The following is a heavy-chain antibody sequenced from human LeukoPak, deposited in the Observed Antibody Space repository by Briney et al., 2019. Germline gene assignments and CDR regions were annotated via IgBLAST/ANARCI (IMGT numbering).Heavy chain of an antibody. Sequence: ASVKVSCKASGYTFTSYDINWVRQATGQGLEWMGWMNPNSGNTGYAQKFQGRVTITRNTSISTAYMELSSLRAEDTAVYYCARGSSAGFGYYYYYMDVWGKGTTVTVSS. J-gene: IGHJ6*03. D-gene: IGHD3-16*01. V-gene: IGHV1-8*03. CDR3: ARGSSAGFGYYYYYMDV. CDR2: MNPNSGNT. CDR1: GYTFTSYD.